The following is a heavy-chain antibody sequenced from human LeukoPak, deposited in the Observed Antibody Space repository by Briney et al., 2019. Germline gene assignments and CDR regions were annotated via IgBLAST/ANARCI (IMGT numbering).Heavy chain of an antibody. J-gene: IGHJ5*02. D-gene: IGHD1-26*01. Sequence: GESLKISCKGSGYSFTSYWIGWVRQMPGKGLEWMGIIYPGDSDTRYSPSFQGQVTISADKSISTAYLQWSSLKASDTAMYYCARRTDSGSYIANWFDPWGQGTLVTVSS. CDR1: GYSFTSYW. CDR2: IYPGDSDT. CDR3: ARRTDSGSYIANWFDP. V-gene: IGHV5-51*01.